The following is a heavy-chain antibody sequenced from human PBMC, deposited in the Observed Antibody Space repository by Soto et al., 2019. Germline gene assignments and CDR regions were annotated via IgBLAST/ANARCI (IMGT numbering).Heavy chain of an antibody. J-gene: IGHJ4*02. V-gene: IGHV4-31*02. CDR3: ARAKEGYSYGSFDY. CDR2: IYYSGST. Sequence: SISSGGYYWSWIRQHPGKGLEWIGYIYYSGSTYYNPSLKSRVTISVDTSKNQFSLKLSSVTAADTAVYYCARAKEGYSYGSFDYWGQGTLVTVSS. D-gene: IGHD5-18*01. CDR1: SISSGGYY.